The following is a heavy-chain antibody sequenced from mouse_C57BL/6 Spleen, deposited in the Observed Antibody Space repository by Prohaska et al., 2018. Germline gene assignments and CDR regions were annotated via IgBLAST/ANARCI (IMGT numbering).Heavy chain of an antibody. D-gene: IGHD1-1*01. CDR1: GFTFSDAW. V-gene: IGHV6-6*01. Sequence: EVKLEESGGGLVPPVGSMKLSCAASGFTFSDAWMYWVRQSPEKGLELVAEIRNKANNHATYYAESVKGGFIISRNDSKSSVYLQINSLRAEDTGIYYCTRCSNFDYWGQGTTLTVSA. CDR2: IRNKANNHAT. J-gene: IGHJ2*01. CDR3: TRCSNFDY.